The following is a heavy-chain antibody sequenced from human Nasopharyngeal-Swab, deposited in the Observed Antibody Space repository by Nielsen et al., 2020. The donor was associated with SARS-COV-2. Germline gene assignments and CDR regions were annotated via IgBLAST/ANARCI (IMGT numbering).Heavy chain of an antibody. CDR2: IYYSGST. J-gene: IGHJ6*02. Sequence: SETPSLTCTVPGGSISSSSYYWGWIRQPPGKGLEWIGSIYYSGSTYYNPSLKSRVTIPVDTSKNQFSLKLSSVTAADTAVYYCVGSSWYGDYYYYYGMDVWGQGTTVTVSS. V-gene: IGHV4-39*07. CDR3: VGSSWYGDYYYYYGMDV. CDR1: GGSISSSSYY. D-gene: IGHD6-13*01.